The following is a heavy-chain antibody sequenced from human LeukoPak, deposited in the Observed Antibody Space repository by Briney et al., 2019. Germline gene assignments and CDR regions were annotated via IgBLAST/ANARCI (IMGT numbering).Heavy chain of an antibody. CDR2: ASTDGTP. J-gene: IGHJ6*03. CDR1: GFTFGNYA. D-gene: IGHD2-21*01. V-gene: IGHV3-23*01. Sequence: GGSLRLSCTVSGFTFGNYATTWVRQGPGKGLESVSSASTDGTPYYANSVKGRFTISRDNSKSTLYLRVNSLRAEDTAVYYCAKLGHGGYYSYMDVWGKGTTVTVSS. CDR3: AKLGHGGYYSYMDV.